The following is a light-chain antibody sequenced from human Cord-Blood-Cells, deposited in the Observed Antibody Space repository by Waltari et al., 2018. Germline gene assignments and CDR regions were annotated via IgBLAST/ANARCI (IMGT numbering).Light chain of an antibody. V-gene: IGLV1-40*01. CDR3: QSYDSSLSGSV. CDR2: GNS. CDR1: SPNTRAGHD. J-gene: IGLJ2*01. Sequence: HSVLTQPPSVSAAPGQRVTLTCPGSSPNTRAGHDVHWYQQLPGTAPKLLIYGNSNRPSGVPDRFSGSKSGTSASLAITGLQAEDEADYYCQSYDSSLSGSVFGGGTKLTVL.